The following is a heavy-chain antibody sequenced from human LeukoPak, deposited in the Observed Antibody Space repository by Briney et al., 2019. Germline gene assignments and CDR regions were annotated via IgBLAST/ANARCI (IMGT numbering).Heavy chain of an antibody. V-gene: IGHV3-21*01. J-gene: IGHJ3*01. CDR3: ARGSAAGTFGIL. Sequence: GGSLRLSCAASGFTFSSYSMNWVRQAPGKGLEWVSSISSSSYIYYADSVKGRFTISRDNAKNSLYLQMNSLRAEDTAVYYCARGSAAGTFGILWGQGTMVTVSS. D-gene: IGHD6-13*01. CDR2: ISSSSYI. CDR1: GFTFSSYS.